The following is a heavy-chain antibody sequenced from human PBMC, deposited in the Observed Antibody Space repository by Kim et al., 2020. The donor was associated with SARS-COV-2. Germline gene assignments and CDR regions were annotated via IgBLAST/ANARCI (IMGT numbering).Heavy chain of an antibody. CDR3: ARLSPDILAGYYDWSARRQPDY. V-gene: IGHV4-39*01. CDR2: IYYSGST. D-gene: IGHD3-9*01. J-gene: IGHJ4*02. Sequence: SETLSLTCTVSGGSISSSSYYWGWIRQPPGKGLEWIGSIYYSGSTYYNPSLKSRVTISVDTSKNQFSLKLSSVTAADTAVYYCARLSPDILAGYYDWSARRQPDYWGQGTLVTVSS. CDR1: GGSISSSSYY.